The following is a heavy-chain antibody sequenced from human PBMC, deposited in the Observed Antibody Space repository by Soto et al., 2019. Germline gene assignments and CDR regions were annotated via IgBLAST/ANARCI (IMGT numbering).Heavy chain of an antibody. CDR2: ISLYSDGT. Sequence: ASVKVSCKPSGYTFSNYGITWVRQAPGQPLEWLGWISLYSDGTNYAQKFQGRVSMTTDTSTTTAYMELRSLRSDDTAVYYCARVVPGVEAWFGPWGQGTLVTVSS. V-gene: IGHV1-18*01. J-gene: IGHJ5*02. D-gene: IGHD2-2*01. CDR1: GYTFSNYG. CDR3: ARVVPGVEAWFGP.